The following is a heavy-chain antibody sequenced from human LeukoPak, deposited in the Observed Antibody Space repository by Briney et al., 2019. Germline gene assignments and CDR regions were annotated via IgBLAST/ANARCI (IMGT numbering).Heavy chain of an antibody. Sequence: ASVKVSCKASGYTFTGYYMHWVRQAPGQGLEWMGWINPNSGGTNYAQKFQGRVTMTRDTSISTAYMELSRLRSDDTAVYYCARVNTPNQYSGSYLNFDYWGQGTLVTISS. J-gene: IGHJ4*02. V-gene: IGHV1-2*02. CDR1: GYTFTGYY. CDR3: ARVNTPNQYSGSYLNFDY. D-gene: IGHD1-26*01. CDR2: INPNSGGT.